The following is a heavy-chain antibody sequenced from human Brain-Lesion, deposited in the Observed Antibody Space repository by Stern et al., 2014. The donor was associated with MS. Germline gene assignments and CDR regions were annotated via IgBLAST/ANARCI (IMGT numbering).Heavy chain of an antibody. D-gene: IGHD1-26*01. CDR2: LHASGAT. CDR3: ARGHWELLGNNYFDS. Sequence: VQLLESGPGLVKPSQTLSLTCTVSGASISSGTSYWSWIRQPAGGGLEWIGRLHASGATYYNPSLHSPVTISGDTSNNPFSLNLNSVTAADTAVYYCARGHWELLGNNYFDSWGQGTLVTVSS. CDR1: GASISSGTSY. J-gene: IGHJ4*02. V-gene: IGHV4-61*02.